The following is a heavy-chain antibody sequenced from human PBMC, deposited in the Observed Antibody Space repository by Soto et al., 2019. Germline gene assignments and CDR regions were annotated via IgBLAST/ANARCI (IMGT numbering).Heavy chain of an antibody. V-gene: IGHV1-69*04. J-gene: IGHJ4*02. Sequence: VASVKVSCKASGGTFSSYTISWVRQAPGQGLEWMGRIIPILGIANYAQKFQGRVTITTDKSTSTAYMELRSLTSDDTAVYYCARDFTKSSSWPYYFDYWGQGTLVTVSS. CDR2: IIPILGIA. CDR3: ARDFTKSSSWPYYFDY. D-gene: IGHD6-13*01. CDR1: GGTFSSYT.